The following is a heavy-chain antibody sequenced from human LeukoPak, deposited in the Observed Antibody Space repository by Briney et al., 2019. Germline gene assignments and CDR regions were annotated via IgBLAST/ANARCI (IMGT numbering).Heavy chain of an antibody. CDR1: GFIFSQYS. CDR2: IRSTGDT. CDR3: ARDAGNSGYGCDL. Sequence: GGSLRLSCAASGFIFSQYSINWVHQAPGKGLEWVSHIRSTGDTSYADSVKGRFTITRDNARNSLYLQMNSLRAEDTAMYYCARDAGNSGYGCDLWGQGTLVTVSS. J-gene: IGHJ5*02. D-gene: IGHD5-12*01. V-gene: IGHV3-48*01.